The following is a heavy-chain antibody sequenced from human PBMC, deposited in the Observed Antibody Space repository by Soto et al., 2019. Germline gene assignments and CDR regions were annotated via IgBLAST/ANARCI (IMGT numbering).Heavy chain of an antibody. J-gene: IGHJ6*02. D-gene: IGHD2-2*01. CDR2: ISYDGSNK. Sequence: GGSLRLSCAASGFTFSSYAMHWVRQAPGKGLEWVAVISYDGSNKYYADSVKGRFTISRDNSKNTLYLQMNSLRAEDTAVYYCAREGWDIVVVPAAPNYYYYYGMDVWGQGTTVTVSS. V-gene: IGHV3-30-3*01. CDR1: GFTFSSYA. CDR3: AREGWDIVVVPAAPNYYYYYGMDV.